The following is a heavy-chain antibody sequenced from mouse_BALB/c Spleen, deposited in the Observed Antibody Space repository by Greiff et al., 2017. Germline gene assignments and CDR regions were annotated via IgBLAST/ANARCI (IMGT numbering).Heavy chain of an antibody. V-gene: IGHV3-6*02. Sequence: EVQLQQSGPGLVKPSQSLSLTCSVTGYSITSGYYWNWIRQFPGNKLEWMGYISYDGSNNYNPSLKNRISITRDTSKNQFFLKLNSVTTEDTATYYCARAEYYGLYFDYWGQGTTLTVSS. CDR2: ISYDGSN. D-gene: IGHD1-1*02. J-gene: IGHJ2*01. CDR1: GYSITSGYY. CDR3: ARAEYYGLYFDY.